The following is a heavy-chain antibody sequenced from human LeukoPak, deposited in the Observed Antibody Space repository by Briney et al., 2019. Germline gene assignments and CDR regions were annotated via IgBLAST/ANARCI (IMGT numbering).Heavy chain of an antibody. J-gene: IGHJ4*02. Sequence: PGGSLRLSCAASGFTVSNNYMSWVRQAPGKGLEWVSVIFSGGNTYYADSVKGRFTISRDSSKNTLYLQMNSLRVEDTAVYYCARDLGYYDHNRGQGTLVTVSS. V-gene: IGHV3-53*01. CDR3: ARDLGYYDHN. CDR2: IFSGGNT. D-gene: IGHD3-22*01. CDR1: GFTVSNNY.